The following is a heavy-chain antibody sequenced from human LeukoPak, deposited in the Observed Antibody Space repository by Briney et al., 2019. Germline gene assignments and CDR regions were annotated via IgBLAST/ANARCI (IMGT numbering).Heavy chain of an antibody. CDR2: IYNRGST. CDR3: ARRREYCSNITCYPFDFDY. J-gene: IGHJ4*02. CDR1: GGSISSSSNY. V-gene: IGHV4-39*01. Sequence: SETLSLTCSVSGGSISSSSNYWGWIRQPPGKGLEWIGNIYNRGSTYYNPSLKSRVTISVDTSKNQFSLTLSSVTAADTAVYYCARRREYCSNITCYPFDFDYWGQGTLVTVSS. D-gene: IGHD2-2*01.